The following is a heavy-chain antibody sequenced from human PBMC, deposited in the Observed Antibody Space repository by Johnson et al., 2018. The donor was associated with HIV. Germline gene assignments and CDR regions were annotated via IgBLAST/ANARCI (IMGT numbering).Heavy chain of an antibody. CDR1: GFTFSSYA. D-gene: IGHD6-19*01. V-gene: IGHV3-30-3*01. CDR2: ISYDGSKK. J-gene: IGHJ3*02. Sequence: QVQLVESGGGVVQPGRSLRLSCAASGFTFSSYAMHWVRQAPGKGLEWVAIISYDGSKKYYADFVKGRFTISSDNSKNTLYLQMNSLRTEDTAVYYCAREARSERSAVAVSDAFDIWGQGTMVTVSS. CDR3: AREARSERSAVAVSDAFDI.